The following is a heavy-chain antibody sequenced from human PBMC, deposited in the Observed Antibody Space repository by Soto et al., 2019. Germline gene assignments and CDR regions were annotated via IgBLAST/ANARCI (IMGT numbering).Heavy chain of an antibody. V-gene: IGHV1-46*01. CDR2: IHPSGDT. D-gene: IGHD2-8*01. CDR1: GYKFTTYF. CDR3: VRGYCTTTPCSGDFQH. J-gene: IGHJ1*01. Sequence: ASVKVSCKASGYKFTTYFIHWVRQAPGQGLEWMGMIHPSGDTGYGQRFRGRVTMTIDTSTTTAYMELRNLTSEDTAIYFSVRGYCTTTPCSGDFQHWGQGTLVTVSS.